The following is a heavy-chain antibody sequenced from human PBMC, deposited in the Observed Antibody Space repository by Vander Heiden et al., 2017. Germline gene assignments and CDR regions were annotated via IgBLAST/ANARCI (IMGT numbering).Heavy chain of an antibody. D-gene: IGHD2-2*02. V-gene: IGHV1-8*01. Sequence: QVQLVQSGAEVKKPGASVKVSCKASGYPFTSYDINWVRQATGQGLEWMGWMNPNSGNTGYAQKFQGRVTMTRNTSISTAYMELSSLRSEDTAVYYCARGRGRRQPAAIRAPVGYYGMDVWGQGTTVTVSS. CDR1: GYPFTSYD. CDR2: MNPNSGNT. CDR3: ARGRGRRQPAAIRAPVGYYGMDV. J-gene: IGHJ6*02.